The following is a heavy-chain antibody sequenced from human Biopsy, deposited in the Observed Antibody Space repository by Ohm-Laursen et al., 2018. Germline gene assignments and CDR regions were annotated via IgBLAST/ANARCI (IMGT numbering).Heavy chain of an antibody. CDR2: IWYDGSNK. CDR1: GFTFSDYA. V-gene: IGHV3-33*08. CDR3: ARDSTINTVTTADY. J-gene: IGHJ4*02. Sequence: SLRLSCTASGFTFSDYALHWVRQAPGKGLEWLAVIWYDGSNKYYGDSVQGRFTISRDNSKNTVYLQMNSLRAEDTAIYYCARDSTINTVTTADYWGQGTLATVSS. D-gene: IGHD4-11*01.